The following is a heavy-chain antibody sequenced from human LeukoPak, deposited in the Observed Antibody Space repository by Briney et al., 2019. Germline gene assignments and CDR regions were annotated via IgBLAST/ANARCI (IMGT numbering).Heavy chain of an antibody. CDR2: ISSSGGST. V-gene: IGHV3-23*01. J-gene: IGHJ4*02. Sequence: GGSLRLSCAASGFTFSSYGMSWVRQAPGKGLEWVSAISSSGGSTYYADSVKGRFTISRDNSKNTLYLQMNSLRAEDTAVYYCAKTPSYYDSSGYYSFDYWGQGTLVTVSS. CDR1: GFTFSSYG. CDR3: AKTPSYYDSSGYYSFDY. D-gene: IGHD3-22*01.